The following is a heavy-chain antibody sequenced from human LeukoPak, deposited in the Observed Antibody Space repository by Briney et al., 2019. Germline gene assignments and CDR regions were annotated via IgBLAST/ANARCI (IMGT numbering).Heavy chain of an antibody. CDR3: VRGVGSSTSCYVRAFDI. D-gene: IGHD2-2*01. CDR1: GFTFSNSW. CDR2: IKCDGSEK. V-gene: IGHV3-52*01. Sequence: GGSLRLSCATSGFTFSNSWMHWVCQAPEKGLEWVADIKCDGSEKCYVDSVKGRLTISRDNAKNSLYLQVNSLRAEDMTVYYCVRGVGSSTSCYVRAFDIWGQGTMVTVSS. J-gene: IGHJ3*02.